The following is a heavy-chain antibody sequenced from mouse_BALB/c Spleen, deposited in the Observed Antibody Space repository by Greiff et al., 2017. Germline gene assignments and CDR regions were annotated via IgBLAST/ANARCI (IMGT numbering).Heavy chain of an antibody. CDR3: ARDGNYSFAY. CDR1: GFTFSDYG. CDR2: ISNLAYSI. Sequence: DVKLVESGGGLVQPGGSRKLSCAASGFTFSDYGMAWVRQAPGKGPEWVAFISNLAYSIYYADTVTGRFTISRENAKNTLYLEMSSLRSEDTAMYYCARDGNYSFAYWGQGTLVTVSA. J-gene: IGHJ3*01. V-gene: IGHV5-15*02. D-gene: IGHD2-1*01.